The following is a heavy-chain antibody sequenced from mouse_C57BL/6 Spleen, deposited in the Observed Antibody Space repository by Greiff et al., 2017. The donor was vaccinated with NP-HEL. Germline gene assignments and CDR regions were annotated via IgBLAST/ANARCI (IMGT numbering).Heavy chain of an antibody. CDR1: GYTFTDYE. J-gene: IGHJ3*01. CDR2: IDPETGGT. Sequence: QVQLKQSGAELVRPGASVTLSCKASGYTFTDYEMHWVKQTPVHGLEWIGAIDPETGGTAYNQKFKGKAILTADKSFSTAYMELRSLTSEDSAVYYCTRSHYYGSSEDWFAYWGQGTLVTVSA. V-gene: IGHV1-15*01. CDR3: TRSHYYGSSEDWFAY. D-gene: IGHD1-1*01.